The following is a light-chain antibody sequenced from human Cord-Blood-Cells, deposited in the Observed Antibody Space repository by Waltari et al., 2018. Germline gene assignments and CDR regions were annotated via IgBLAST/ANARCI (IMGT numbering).Light chain of an antibody. V-gene: IGLV3-1*01. J-gene: IGLJ2*01. CDR2: QDS. Sequence: SYELTQPPSVSVSPGQTASITCSGDKLGDKYACWYQQKPGQSPVLLIYQDSKRPSGIPERFSGSNSENTATLTISGTQAMDEADYYCQAWDSSTVVFGGGTKLTVL. CDR3: QAWDSSTVV. CDR1: KLGDKY.